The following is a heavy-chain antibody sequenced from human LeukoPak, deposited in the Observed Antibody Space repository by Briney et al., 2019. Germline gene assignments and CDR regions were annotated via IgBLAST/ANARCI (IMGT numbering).Heavy chain of an antibody. CDR1: GGSISSSSYY. D-gene: IGHD6-13*01. Sequence: SETLSLTCTVSGGSISSSSYYWGWIRQPPGKGLEWIGSIYYSGSTYYNPSLKSRVTISVDTSKNQFSLKLSSVTAADTAVYYCARHVGPRGGSSSFDYWGQGTLVTVSS. V-gene: IGHV4-39*01. CDR2: IYYSGST. CDR3: ARHVGPRGGSSSFDY. J-gene: IGHJ4*02.